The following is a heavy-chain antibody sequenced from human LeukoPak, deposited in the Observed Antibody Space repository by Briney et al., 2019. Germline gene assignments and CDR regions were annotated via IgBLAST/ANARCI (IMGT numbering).Heavy chain of an antibody. Sequence: GGSLRLSCAASGFTFSSYGMSWVRQAPGKGLEWVSAISGSGGSTYYADSVKGRFTISRDNSKNTLYLQMNSLRAEDTAVYYCAKIQTTPYGSGSYTELVSYYYYMDVWGKGTTVTISS. CDR1: GFTFSSYG. J-gene: IGHJ6*03. CDR3: AKIQTTPYGSGSYTELVSYYYYMDV. V-gene: IGHV3-23*01. D-gene: IGHD3-10*01. CDR2: ISGSGGST.